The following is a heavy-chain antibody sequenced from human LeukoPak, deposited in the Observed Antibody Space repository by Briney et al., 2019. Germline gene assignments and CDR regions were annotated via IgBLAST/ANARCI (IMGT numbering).Heavy chain of an antibody. CDR1: GYTFTKYG. V-gene: IGHV1-46*01. Sequence: ASVKVSCKASGYTFTKYGITWVRQAPGQGLEWMGIINPSGGSTSYAQKFQGRVTMTRDTSTSTVYMELSSLRSEDTAVYYCARDDPPTYYGMDVWGQGTTVTVSS. CDR3: ARDDPPTYYGMDV. J-gene: IGHJ6*02. CDR2: INPSGGST.